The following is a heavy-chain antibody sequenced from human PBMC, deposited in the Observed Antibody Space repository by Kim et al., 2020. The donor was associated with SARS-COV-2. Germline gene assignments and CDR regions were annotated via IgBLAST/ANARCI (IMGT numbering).Heavy chain of an antibody. D-gene: IGHD3-22*01. CDR3: ARTPYYYDSSGTTYYFDY. CDR1: GFSLSTSGMC. CDR2: LDWDDDK. Sequence: SGPTLVNPTQTLTLTCTFSGFSLSTSGMCVSWIRQPPGKALEWLARLDWDDDKYYSTSLKTRLTISKDTSKNQVVLTMTNMDPVDTATYYCARTPYYYDSSGTTYYFDYWGQGTLVTVSS. V-gene: IGHV2-70*11. J-gene: IGHJ4*02.